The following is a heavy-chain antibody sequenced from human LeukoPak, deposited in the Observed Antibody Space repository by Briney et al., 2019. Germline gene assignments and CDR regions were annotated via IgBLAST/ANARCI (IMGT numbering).Heavy chain of an antibody. CDR2: ISGSGVTT. J-gene: IGHJ1*01. Sequence: GGSLRLSCEASGFTFSSYAMSWVRQAPGKGLEWVSAISGSGVTTHYAGSVKGRFSISRDNSKNTLYLQMNSPRAEDTALYYCAKKVVVGATSPYSDFQDWGQGTLVTVSS. CDR1: GFTFSSYA. D-gene: IGHD1-26*01. V-gene: IGHV3-23*01. CDR3: AKKVVVGATSPYSDFQD.